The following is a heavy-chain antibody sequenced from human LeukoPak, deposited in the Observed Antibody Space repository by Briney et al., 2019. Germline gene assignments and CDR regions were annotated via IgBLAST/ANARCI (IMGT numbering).Heavy chain of an antibody. CDR3: AAARESPRYSSGWYGFDP. V-gene: IGHV1-58*02. J-gene: IGHJ5*02. CDR1: GFTFTSSA. Sequence: SVKVSCKASGFTFTSSAMQWVRQARGQRLEWIGWIVVGSDNTNYAQKFQERVTITRDMSTSTAYMELSSLRSEDTAVYYCAAARESPRYSSGWYGFDPWGQGTLVTVSS. CDR2: IVVGSDNT. D-gene: IGHD6-19*01.